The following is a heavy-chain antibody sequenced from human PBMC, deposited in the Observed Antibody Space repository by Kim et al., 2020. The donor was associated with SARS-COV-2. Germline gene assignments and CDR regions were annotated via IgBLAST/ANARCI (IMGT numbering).Heavy chain of an antibody. V-gene: IGHV4-4*02. J-gene: IGHJ5*02. CDR1: GASFGSSSY. Sequence: SETLSLTCAVSGASFGSSSYWCSLSRSPAVRLVWCIQIHPNGTTTYNPSLNSRVVISMDESQNQLSLIRNSVTAAHTAVYYCATCPDDSESFWLHSGGPGTVLSVPS. CDR2: IHPNGTT. D-gene: IGHD3-9*01. CDR3: ATCPDDSESFWLHS.